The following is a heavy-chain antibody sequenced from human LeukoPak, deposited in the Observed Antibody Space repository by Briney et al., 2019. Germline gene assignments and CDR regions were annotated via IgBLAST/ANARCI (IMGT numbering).Heavy chain of an antibody. CDR1: GGTFSSYA. D-gene: IGHD3-22*01. Sequence: GASVKVSRKASGGTFSSYAISWVRQAPGQGLEWMGGIIPIFGTANYAQKFQGRVTITADESTSTAYMELSSLRSEDTAVYYCASASSGSTSIYYYYYGMDVWGQGTTVTVSS. J-gene: IGHJ6*02. V-gene: IGHV1-69*13. CDR3: ASASSGSTSIYYYYYGMDV. CDR2: IIPIFGTA.